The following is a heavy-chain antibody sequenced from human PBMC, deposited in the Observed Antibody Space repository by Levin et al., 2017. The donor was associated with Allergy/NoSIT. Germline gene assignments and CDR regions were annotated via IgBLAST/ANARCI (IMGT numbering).Heavy chain of an antibody. D-gene: IGHD6-19*01. CDR1: GESFTEYY. J-gene: IGHJ4*02. Sequence: SQTLSLTCGVYGESFTEYYWNWIRQPPGKGLEWIGEINHSGHTTYNPSLKSRVTISVDTSKKQFSLTMNSVTAADTAVYFCARLDQNSSAWFMDYWGQGSLVTVSS. CDR3: ARLDQNSSAWFMDY. V-gene: IGHV4-34*01. CDR2: INHSGHT.